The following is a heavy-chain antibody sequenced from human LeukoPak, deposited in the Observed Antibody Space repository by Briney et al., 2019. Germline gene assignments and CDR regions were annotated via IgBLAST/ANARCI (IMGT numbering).Heavy chain of an antibody. Sequence: GGSLRLSCAASGFTFSSYSMNWVRQAPGKGLEWVSYISSSSSTIYYADSVKGRFTVSRDNREKSLFLHMNSLRTDDTAFYYCAKGLSSSSWYVADSWGQGTLVTVSS. V-gene: IGHV3-48*01. J-gene: IGHJ4*02. CDR1: GFTFSSYS. CDR3: AKGLSSSSWYVADS. D-gene: IGHD6-13*01. CDR2: ISSSSSTI.